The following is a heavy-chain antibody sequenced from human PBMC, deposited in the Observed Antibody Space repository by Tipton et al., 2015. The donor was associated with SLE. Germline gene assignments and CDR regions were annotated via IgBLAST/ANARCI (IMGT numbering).Heavy chain of an antibody. CDR1: GFTFSSYD. Sequence: QVQLVQSGGGVVQPGGSLTLSCAASGFTFSSYDMDWVRQTPGKGLGWVAFIRYDGSSEYYADSVKGRFTIGRDKSKNTLYLQMNSLRPVDTAVYYCAKHGVYGMDVWGRGTAVTVSS. V-gene: IGHV3-30*02. CDR3: AKHGVYGMDV. CDR2: IRYDGSSE. D-gene: IGHD3-3*01. J-gene: IGHJ6*02.